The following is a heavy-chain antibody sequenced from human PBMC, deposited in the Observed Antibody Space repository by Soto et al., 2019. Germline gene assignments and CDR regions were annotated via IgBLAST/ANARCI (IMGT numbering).Heavy chain of an antibody. J-gene: IGHJ4*02. Sequence: QVQLVQSGTEVRKPGASVRVSCKAYGYTFSSVGISWVRQAHGQGLEWMGWIRPDSGNIDYAQKFEGRVTMTADTSTSTVYMELRSRGSDDTAVYYCARDRSTGDYWGQGTLVTVSS. CDR3: ARDRSTGDY. CDR2: IRPDSGNI. V-gene: IGHV1-18*01. CDR1: GYTFSSVG.